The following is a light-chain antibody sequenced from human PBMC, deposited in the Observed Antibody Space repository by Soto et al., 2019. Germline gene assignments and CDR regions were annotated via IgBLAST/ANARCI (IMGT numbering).Light chain of an antibody. CDR3: SSYTSSSVV. CDR2: DVS. V-gene: IGLV2-14*01. J-gene: IGLJ1*01. CDR1: SSDVGGYNY. Sequence: QSVLTRPASVSGSPGQSITISCTGTSSDVGGYNYVSWYQQHPGKAPKLMIYDVSNRPSGVSNRFSGSKSGNTASLTISGLQAEDEADYYCSSYTSSSVVFGTGTRSPS.